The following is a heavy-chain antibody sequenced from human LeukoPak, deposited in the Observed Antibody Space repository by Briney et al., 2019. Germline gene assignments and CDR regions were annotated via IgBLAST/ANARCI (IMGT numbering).Heavy chain of an antibody. CDR3: ARDERFGEKRWFDP. CDR1: GGSISSYY. V-gene: IGHV4-59*01. D-gene: IGHD3-10*01. Sequence: SQTLSLTCPVSGGSISSYYWSWTRQPPGKGLEWIGYIYCSGSTKYNPSIKSRVAISVDTSKNQFSLKLSSVTAADTAVYYCARDERFGEKRWFDPWGQGTLVTVSS. J-gene: IGHJ5*02. CDR2: IYCSGST.